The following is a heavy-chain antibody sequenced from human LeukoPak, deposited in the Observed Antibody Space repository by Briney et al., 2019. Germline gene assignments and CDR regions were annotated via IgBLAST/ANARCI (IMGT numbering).Heavy chain of an antibody. J-gene: IGHJ4*02. V-gene: IGHV3-23*01. D-gene: IGHD3-10*01. CDR3: AKDQGFGELPATLDY. CDR2: ISGSGGST. Sequence: PGGTLRLSCAASGFTFSSYGMSWVRQAPGKGLEWVSAISGSGGSTYYADSVKGRFTISRDNSKNTLYLQMNSLRAEDTAVYYCAKDQGFGELPATLDYWGQGTLVTVSS. CDR1: GFTFSSYG.